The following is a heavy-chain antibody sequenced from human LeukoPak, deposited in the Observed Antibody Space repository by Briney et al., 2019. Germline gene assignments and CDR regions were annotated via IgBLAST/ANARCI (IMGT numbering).Heavy chain of an antibody. CDR2: ISSSSSYI. CDR3: ARAVDTAMVT. CDR1: AFTFSSHA. D-gene: IGHD5-18*01. Sequence: PGGSLRLSCAASAFTFSSHAMSWVRQTPGKGLEWVSSISSSSSYIYYADSVKGRFTISRDNAKNSLYLQMNSLRAEDTAVYYCARAVDTAMVTWGQGTLVTVSS. J-gene: IGHJ5*02. V-gene: IGHV3-21*01.